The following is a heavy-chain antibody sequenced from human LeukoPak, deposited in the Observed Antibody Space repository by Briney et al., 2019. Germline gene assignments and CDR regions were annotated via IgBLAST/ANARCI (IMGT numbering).Heavy chain of an antibody. V-gene: IGHV1-2*02. Sequence: ASVTVSCTASGYTFTVYYIHWVRQAPGQGLEWMGWINPNSGGTNYAQKFQGRVTMTRDTSISTAYMDLSRLRSDDTAVYYCARGSIVGATFDYFDYWGQGTLVTVSS. CDR1: GYTFTVYY. CDR3: ARGSIVGATFDYFDY. CDR2: INPNSGGT. D-gene: IGHD1-26*01. J-gene: IGHJ4*02.